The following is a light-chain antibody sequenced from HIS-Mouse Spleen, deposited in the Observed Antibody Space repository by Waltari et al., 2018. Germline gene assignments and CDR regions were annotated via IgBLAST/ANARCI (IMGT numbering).Light chain of an antibody. CDR1: SSDVGGYNY. J-gene: IGLJ3*02. V-gene: IGLV2-14*01. CDR2: EVS. CDR3: SSYTSSSSWV. Sequence: QSALTQPASVSGSPGQSITISCTGTSSDVGGYNYVSWYQQHPGKAPKLMIYEVSNRAVGVSNPFSGSKAGNTAFLTISGLQAEDEADYYCSSYTSSSSWVFGGGTKLTVL.